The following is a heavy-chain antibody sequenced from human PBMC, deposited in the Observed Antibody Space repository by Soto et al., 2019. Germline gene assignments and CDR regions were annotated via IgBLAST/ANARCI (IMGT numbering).Heavy chain of an antibody. V-gene: IGHV4-30-2*01. CDR2: IYHSGST. Sequence: PSETLSLTCAVSGGSISSGGYSWSWIRQPPGKGLEWIGYIYHSGSTYYNPSLKSRVTISVDGSKNQFSLKLSSVTAADMAVYYCAREGAEVCSGGSCYFRAVGPWFDPWGQGTLVTVSS. CDR3: AREGAEVCSGGSCYFRAVGPWFDP. J-gene: IGHJ5*02. CDR1: GGSISSGGYS. D-gene: IGHD2-15*01.